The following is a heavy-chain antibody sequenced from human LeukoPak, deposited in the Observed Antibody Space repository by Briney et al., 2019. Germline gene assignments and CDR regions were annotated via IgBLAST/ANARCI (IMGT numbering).Heavy chain of an antibody. CDR3: AKSGDFWSGYYDTYYYGMDV. CDR1: GFTFSSYA. D-gene: IGHD3-3*01. CDR2: ISSNGGST. Sequence: GGSLRLSCSASGFTFSSYAMHWVRQAPGKGLEYVSAISSNGGSTYYADSVKGRFTISRDNSKNTLYLQMNSLRAEDTAVYYCAKSGDFWSGYYDTYYYGMDVWGQGTTVTVSS. J-gene: IGHJ6*02. V-gene: IGHV3-64*04.